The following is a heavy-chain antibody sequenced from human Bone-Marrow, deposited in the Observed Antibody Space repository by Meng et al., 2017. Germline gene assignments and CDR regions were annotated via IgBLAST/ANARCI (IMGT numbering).Heavy chain of an antibody. CDR2: IKSKTDGGKV. CDR3: TTEASGNYGTDY. CDR1: GFSFTKTW. V-gene: IGHV3-15*01. Sequence: GESLKISCAASGFSFTKTWMTWVRQAPGKGLEWVGCIKSKTDGGKVDYAAPVKGRFSISRDDSKTTLYLQMNSLGTEDTAVYYCTTEASGNYGTDYWGQGTLVTVSS. D-gene: IGHD1-26*01. J-gene: IGHJ4*02.